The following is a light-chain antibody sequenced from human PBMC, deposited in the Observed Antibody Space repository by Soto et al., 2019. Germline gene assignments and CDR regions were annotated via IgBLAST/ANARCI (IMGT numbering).Light chain of an antibody. CDR3: QPYYDYPPLI. CDR2: GAS. V-gene: IGKV3-15*01. CDR1: RNINRK. J-gene: IGKJ4*01. Sequence: EIVMTQSPATLSVSPGERATLSCRASRNINRKLAWYQQKPGQAPRLLISGASTRATGIPARFSVSGSGTEFTLTISSLPSEDFAVYYCQPYYDYPPLIFGGGPKVEIK.